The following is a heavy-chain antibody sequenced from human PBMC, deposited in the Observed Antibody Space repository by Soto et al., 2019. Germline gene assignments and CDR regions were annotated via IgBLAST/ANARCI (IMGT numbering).Heavy chain of an antibody. CDR3: ARGRPLCSGGSCYVGYFDY. CDR1: GGSFSGYY. D-gene: IGHD2-15*01. J-gene: IGHJ4*02. V-gene: IGHV4-34*01. CDR2: INHSGST. Sequence: SETLSLTCAVYGGSFSGYYWSWIRQPPGKGLEWIGEINHSGSTNYNPSLKSRVTISVDTSKNQFSLKLSSVTAADTAVYYCARGRPLCSGGSCYVGYFDYWGQGTLVTVS.